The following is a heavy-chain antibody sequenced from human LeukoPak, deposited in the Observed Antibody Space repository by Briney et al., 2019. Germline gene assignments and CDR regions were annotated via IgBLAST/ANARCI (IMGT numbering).Heavy chain of an antibody. J-gene: IGHJ4*02. D-gene: IGHD5-12*01. CDR1: GFSVSSNY. CDR2: IYGGGST. V-gene: IGHV3-53*01. Sequence: GGSLRLSCAASGFSVSSNYMNWVRQAPGKGLEWVSVIYGGGSTYYADSVKGRFTISRDNAKNSQYLQMNSLRAEDTAVYYCARDPWTNSDYDGFDYWGQGTLVTVSS. CDR3: ARDPWTNSDYDGFDY.